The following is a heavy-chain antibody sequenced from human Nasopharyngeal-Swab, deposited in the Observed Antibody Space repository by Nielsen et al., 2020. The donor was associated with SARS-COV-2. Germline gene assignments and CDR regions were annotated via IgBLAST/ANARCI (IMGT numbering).Heavy chain of an antibody. CDR2: ISGNRGTI. D-gene: IGHD6-13*01. V-gene: IGHV3-9*01. Sequence: GGSLRLSCAASGFTLDDKAMNGVGKVQGKGREGASGISGNRGTIGYADSVKGRFTISRDNAKNSLFLQMNSLRTEDTALYYCARDAARSWYNWFDPWGQGTLVTVSS. CDR3: ARDAARSWYNWFDP. CDR1: GFTLDDKA. J-gene: IGHJ5*02.